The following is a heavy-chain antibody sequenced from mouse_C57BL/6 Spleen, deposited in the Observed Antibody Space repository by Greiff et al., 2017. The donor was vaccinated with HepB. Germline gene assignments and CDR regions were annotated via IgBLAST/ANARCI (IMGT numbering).Heavy chain of an antibody. CDR1: GYAFSSYW. J-gene: IGHJ4*01. CDR3: ARSRRGGYYAMDY. CDR2: IYPGDGDT. Sequence: VQLKESGAELVKPGASVKISCKASGYAFSSYWMNWVKQRPGKGLEWIGQIYPGDGDTNYNGKFKGKATLTADKSSSTAYMQLSSLTSEDSAVYFCARSRRGGYYAMDYWGQGTSVTVSS. V-gene: IGHV1-80*01.